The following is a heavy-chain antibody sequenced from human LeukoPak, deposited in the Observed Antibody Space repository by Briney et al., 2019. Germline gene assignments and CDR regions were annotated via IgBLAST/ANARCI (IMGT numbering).Heavy chain of an antibody. CDR3: AKGSYYDSSGSFYFDY. Sequence: GGSLRLSCAASGFTFDDYAMHWVRQAPGKGLEWVSGISWNSGSIGYADSVKGRFTISRDNSKNTLYVQVNSLGTEDTAAYYCAKGSYYDSSGSFYFDYWGQGTLVTVSS. CDR1: GFTFDDYA. D-gene: IGHD3-22*01. V-gene: IGHV3-9*01. J-gene: IGHJ4*02. CDR2: ISWNSGSI.